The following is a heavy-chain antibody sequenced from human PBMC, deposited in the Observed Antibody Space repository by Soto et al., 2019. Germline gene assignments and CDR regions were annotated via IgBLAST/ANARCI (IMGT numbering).Heavy chain of an antibody. Sequence: PSETLSLTCTVSGDSISSSPYSWGWIRQPPGKGLEWIGNFYSSGRTYYNPSLKSRVTISVDTSRNQFSLQLSSVTAADAAVYYCARRPSGSSDTRWGQRTLVTVSS. J-gene: IGHJ4*02. CDR3: ARRPSGSSDTR. CDR1: GDSISSSPYS. CDR2: FYSSGRT. V-gene: IGHV4-39*01. D-gene: IGHD1-26*01.